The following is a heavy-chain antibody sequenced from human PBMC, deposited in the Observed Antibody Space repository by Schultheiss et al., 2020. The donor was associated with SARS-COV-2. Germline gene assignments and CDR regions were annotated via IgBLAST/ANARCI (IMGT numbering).Heavy chain of an antibody. J-gene: IGHJ4*02. CDR1: GFIFSTYS. CDR2: ISSTGSYI. V-gene: IGHV3-21*04. D-gene: IGHD3-3*01. Sequence: GGSLRLSCAASGFIFSTYSMNWVRQAPGKGLEWVSAISSTGSYIWYADSVKGRFTISRDNAKNSLYLQMNSLRAEDTAVYYCAKTPSEWLLYYFDYWGQGTLVTVSS. CDR3: AKTPSEWLLYYFDY.